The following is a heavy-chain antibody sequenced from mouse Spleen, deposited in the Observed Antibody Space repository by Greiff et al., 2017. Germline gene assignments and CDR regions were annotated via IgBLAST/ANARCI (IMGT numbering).Heavy chain of an antibody. CDR2: IHPNSGST. D-gene: IGHD2-2*01. J-gene: IGHJ3*01. V-gene: IGHV1-64*01. CDR3: ARRGRDYGHGGFAY. Sequence: QVQLQQPGAELVKPGASVKLSCKASGYTFTSYWMHWVKQRPGQGLEWIGMIHPNSGSTNYNEKFKSKATLTVDKSSSTAYMQLSSLTSEDSAVYYCARRGRDYGHGGFAYWGQGTLVTVSA. CDR1: GYTFTSYW.